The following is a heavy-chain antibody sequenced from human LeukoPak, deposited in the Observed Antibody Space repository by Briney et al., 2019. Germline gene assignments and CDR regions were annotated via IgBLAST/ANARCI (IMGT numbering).Heavy chain of an antibody. V-gene: IGHV1-69*05. Sequence: PVASVKVSCKASGGTFSSYAISWVRQAPGQGLEWMGGIIPIFGTANYAQKFQGRVTITTDESTSTAYMELSSLRSEDTAVYYCARDGVSALAAAGVGWFDHWGQGTLVTVSS. J-gene: IGHJ5*02. CDR1: GGTFSSYA. CDR2: IIPIFGTA. D-gene: IGHD6-13*01. CDR3: ARDGVSALAAAGVGWFDH.